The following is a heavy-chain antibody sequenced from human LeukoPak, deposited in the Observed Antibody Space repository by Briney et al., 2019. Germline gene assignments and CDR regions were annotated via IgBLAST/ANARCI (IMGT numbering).Heavy chain of an antibody. CDR2: ISGSGGST. CDR1: GITLSNYG. D-gene: IGHD3-22*01. V-gene: IGHV3-23*01. CDR3: AKDYTTGAIVFDY. Sequence: GGSLRLSCAVSGITLSNYGMTWVRQASGKGLEWVSAISGSGGSTYYADSVKGRFTISRDNSKNTLYLQMNSLRAEDTAVYYCAKDYTTGAIVFDYWGQGTLVTVSS. J-gene: IGHJ4*02.